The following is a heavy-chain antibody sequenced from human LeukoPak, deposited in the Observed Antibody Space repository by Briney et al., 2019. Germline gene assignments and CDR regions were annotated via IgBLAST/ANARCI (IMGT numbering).Heavy chain of an antibody. J-gene: IGHJ4*02. Sequence: SVKVSCKASGGSFSSYAISWVRQAPGQGLEWMGGIIPIFGTANYAQKFQGRVTITADESTSTAYMELSSLSSGDPAVWYCARDHGVRYYGSGSWYYFDYWGQGTLVTVSS. CDR1: GGSFSSYA. CDR2: IIPIFGTA. V-gene: IGHV1-69*13. D-gene: IGHD3-10*01. CDR3: ARDHGVRYYGSGSWYYFDY.